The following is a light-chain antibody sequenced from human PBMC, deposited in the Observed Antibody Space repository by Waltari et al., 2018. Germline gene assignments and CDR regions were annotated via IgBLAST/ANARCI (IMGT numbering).Light chain of an antibody. Sequence: DIQMTQSPSSLSASVGDRVTITCRASQSISSYLNWYQQKPGKAPKLLIYAASSLQSGVPSRFSGSGSGTDFTLTISSLQSEDIAVYYCQQYGSWPLTFGGGTKVEFK. V-gene: IGKV1-39*01. J-gene: IGKJ4*01. CDR2: AAS. CDR1: QSISSY. CDR3: QQYGSWPLT.